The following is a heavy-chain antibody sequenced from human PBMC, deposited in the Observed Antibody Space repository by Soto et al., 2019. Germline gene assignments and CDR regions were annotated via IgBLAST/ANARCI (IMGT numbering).Heavy chain of an antibody. CDR1: GFTVSSNY. CDR3: AREGIAARSGWGGWFDP. D-gene: IGHD6-6*01. CDR2: IYSGGST. Sequence: EVQLVESGGGLIQPGGSLRLSCAASGFTVSSNYMSWVRQAPGKGLEWVSVIYSGGSTYYADSVKGRFTISRDNSXNXXYIQMNSLRAEDTAVDYCAREGIAARSGWGGWFDPWGQGTLVTVSS. V-gene: IGHV3-53*01. J-gene: IGHJ5*02.